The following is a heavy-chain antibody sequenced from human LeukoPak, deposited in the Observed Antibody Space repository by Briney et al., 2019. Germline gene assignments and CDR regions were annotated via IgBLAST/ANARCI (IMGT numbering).Heavy chain of an antibody. CDR2: INPNSGGT. Sequence: GASVKVSCKASGYTFTVYYMHWVRQAPGQGLEWMGWINPNSGGTNYAQKFQGWVTMTRDTSISTAYMELSRLRSDDTAVYYCARGTGTKGRLIYYFDYWGQGTLVTVSS. J-gene: IGHJ4*02. CDR1: GYTFTVYY. CDR3: ARGTGTKGRLIYYFDY. V-gene: IGHV1-2*04. D-gene: IGHD1-1*01.